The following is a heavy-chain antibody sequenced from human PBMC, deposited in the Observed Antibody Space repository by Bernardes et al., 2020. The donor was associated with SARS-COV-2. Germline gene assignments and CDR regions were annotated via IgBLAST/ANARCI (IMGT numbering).Heavy chain of an antibody. Sequence: GGSLRLSCAASGFTFSSYAMHWVRQAPGKELEWVAVISYDGSNKYYADSVKGRFTISRDNSKNSLYLQMNSLRAEDTAVYYCARSLNDYVWGSYRYYFDYWGQGTLVTVSS. V-gene: IGHV3-30-3*01. CDR2: ISYDGSNK. D-gene: IGHD3-16*02. J-gene: IGHJ4*02. CDR3: ARSLNDYVWGSYRYYFDY. CDR1: GFTFSSYA.